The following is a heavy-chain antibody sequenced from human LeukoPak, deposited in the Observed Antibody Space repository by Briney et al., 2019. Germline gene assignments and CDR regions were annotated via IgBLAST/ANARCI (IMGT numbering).Heavy chain of an antibody. J-gene: IGHJ6*02. Sequence: ASVKVSCKASGYTFTSYGISWVRQAPGQGLEWMGWISAYNGNTNYAQKLQGRVTMTTDTSTSTAYMELRSLRSDDTAVYYCARGAYYYDSSGLNYYYYGMDVWGQETTVTVSS. CDR1: GYTFTSYG. D-gene: IGHD3-22*01. CDR2: ISAYNGNT. V-gene: IGHV1-18*01. CDR3: ARGAYYYDSSGLNYYYYGMDV.